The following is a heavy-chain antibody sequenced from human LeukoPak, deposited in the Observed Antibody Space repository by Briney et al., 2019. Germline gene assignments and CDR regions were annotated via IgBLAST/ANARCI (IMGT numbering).Heavy chain of an antibody. J-gene: IGHJ4*02. CDR3: ARDHVDYMGSHYFDY. CDR2: ISSSSSYI. Sequence: GGSLRLSCAASGFTFSSYSMNWVRQAPGKGLEWVSSISSSSSYIYYADSVKGRFIISRDNAKNSLYLQMNSLRAEDTAVYYCARDHVDYMGSHYFDYWGQGTLVTVSS. CDR1: GFTFSSYS. V-gene: IGHV3-21*01. D-gene: IGHD4-11*01.